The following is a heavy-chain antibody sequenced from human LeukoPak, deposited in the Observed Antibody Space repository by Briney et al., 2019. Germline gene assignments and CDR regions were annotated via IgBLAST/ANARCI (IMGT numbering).Heavy chain of an antibody. D-gene: IGHD3-3*01. CDR1: GFTFSSYA. V-gene: IGHV3-23*01. CDR2: ISGSGGST. J-gene: IGHJ4*02. Sequence: PGGSLRLSCAASGFTFSSYAMSWVRQAPGKGLEWVSAISGSGGSTYYADSVKGRFTISRDNSKNTLYLQMNSLRAEDTAVYYCAKVYPHDFWSGYYSDYWGQGTLVTVSS. CDR3: AKVYPHDFWSGYYSDY.